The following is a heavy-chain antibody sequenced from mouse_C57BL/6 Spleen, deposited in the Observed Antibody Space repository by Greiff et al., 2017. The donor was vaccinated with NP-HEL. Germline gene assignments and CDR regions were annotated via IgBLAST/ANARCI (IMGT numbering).Heavy chain of an antibody. CDR2: ISSGSSTI. CDR3: AKELRYGSSHCYFDV. J-gene: IGHJ1*03. V-gene: IGHV5-17*01. CDR1: GFTFSDYG. Sequence: EVQLVESGGGLVKPGGSLKLSCAASGFTFSDYGMHWVRQAPEKGLEWVAYISSGSSTIYYADTVKGRFTISRDNAKNTLFLQMTSLRSEDTAMYYCAKELRYGSSHCYFDVWGTGTTVTVSS. D-gene: IGHD1-1*01.